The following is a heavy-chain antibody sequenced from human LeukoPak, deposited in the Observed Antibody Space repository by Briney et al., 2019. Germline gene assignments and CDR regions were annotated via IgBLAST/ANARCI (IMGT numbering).Heavy chain of an antibody. D-gene: IGHD2-15*01. Sequence: ASVKVSCKASEYTFTSYYMHWVRHAPGQRLEWIGIINPSGGSTSYAQKFQGRVTMTRDTSTSTVYMELSSLRSEDTAVYYCARDLLDCSGGSCYRIVAFDIWGQGTMVTVSS. V-gene: IGHV1-46*01. J-gene: IGHJ3*02. CDR3: ARDLLDCSGGSCYRIVAFDI. CDR1: EYTFTSYY. CDR2: INPSGGST.